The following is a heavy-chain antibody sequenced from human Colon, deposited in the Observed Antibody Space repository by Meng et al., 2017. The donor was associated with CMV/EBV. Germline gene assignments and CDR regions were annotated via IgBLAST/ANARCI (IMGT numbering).Heavy chain of an antibody. D-gene: IGHD6-13*01. CDR1: GYTVSSYG. CDR3: ARVRLAAAGSEPFSI. J-gene: IGHJ6*02. V-gene: IGHV1-8*01. CDR2: MNPATGNT. Sequence: ASVKVSCKASGYTVSSYGINWVRQAPGQGLEWMGWMNPATGNTGYAETLQGRVTMTRDSSIGTAYMELSGLRSEDTAVYYCARVRLAAAGSEPFSIWGQGTTVTVSS.